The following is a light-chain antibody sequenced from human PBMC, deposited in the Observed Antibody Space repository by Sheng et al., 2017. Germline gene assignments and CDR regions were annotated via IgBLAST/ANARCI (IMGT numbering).Light chain of an antibody. CDR1: QSISTW. V-gene: IGKV1-5*03. Sequence: DIQMTQSPSTLSASVGDRVTITCRASQSISTWLAWYQQKPGKAPKLLIYKASSLESGVPSRFSGSGSGTEFTLTISSLQSEDFAVYYCQHYDKWPLPFGGGTKVEIK. J-gene: IGKJ4*01. CDR3: QHYDKWPLP. CDR2: KAS.